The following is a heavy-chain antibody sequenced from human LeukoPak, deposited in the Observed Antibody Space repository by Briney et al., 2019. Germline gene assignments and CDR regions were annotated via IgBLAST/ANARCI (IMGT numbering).Heavy chain of an antibody. J-gene: IGHJ4*02. CDR2: INPNSGGT. V-gene: IGHV1-2*02. Sequence: ASVKVSCKASGYTFAGYYMHWVRQAPGQGLEWMGWINPNSGGTNYAQKFQGRVTMTRDTSISTAYMELSRLRSDDTAVCYCATERRRPYYFDYWGQGTLVTVSS. CDR1: GYTFAGYY. CDR3: ATERRRPYYFDY. D-gene: IGHD5-24*01.